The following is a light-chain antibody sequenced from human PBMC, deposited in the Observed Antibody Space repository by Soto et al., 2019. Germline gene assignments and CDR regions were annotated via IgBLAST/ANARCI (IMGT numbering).Light chain of an antibody. CDR2: DAS. V-gene: IGKV1-33*01. Sequence: DIQMTQFPSSLSASVGDRVTITCRASETISSYLNWYQQKPGKAPNLLIYDASNLEIGVPSRFSGSGSGTHFTFTISSLQTEDIGTYYCQQYDILPITFGRGTRLEIK. CDR1: ETISSY. CDR3: QQYDILPIT. J-gene: IGKJ5*01.